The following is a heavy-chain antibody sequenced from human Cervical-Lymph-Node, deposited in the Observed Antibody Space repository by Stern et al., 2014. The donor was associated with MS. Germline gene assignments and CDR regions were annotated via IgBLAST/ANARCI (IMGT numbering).Heavy chain of an antibody. D-gene: IGHD6-13*01. Sequence: DVQLVESGGGLVQPGGSLRLSCAASGFTFSSYSMNWVRQAPGTGLVWGSYISSSSSTIYYADSVKGRFTISRDNAKNSLYLQMNSLRDEDTAVYYCARRPSSSWYEYFDYWGQGTLVTVSS. CDR2: ISSSSSTI. V-gene: IGHV3-48*02. CDR1: GFTFSSYS. J-gene: IGHJ4*02. CDR3: ARRPSSSWYEYFDY.